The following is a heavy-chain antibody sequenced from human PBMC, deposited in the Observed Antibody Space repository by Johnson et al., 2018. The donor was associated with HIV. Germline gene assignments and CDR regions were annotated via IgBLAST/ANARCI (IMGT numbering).Heavy chain of an antibody. V-gene: IGHV3-30*04. D-gene: IGHD2-21*01. CDR2: ISYDGSNK. J-gene: IGHJ3*02. Sequence: QVQLVESGGDVVQPERSLRLSCATSGFTFSRFAMHWVRQAPGKGLEWVAVISYDGSNKYYADSVKGRFTISRDNSKNTLSLRMNRLRAEDTAVYYCARAGVVFSTASHDAFDIWGQGTMVTVSS. CDR1: GFTFSRFA. CDR3: ARAGVVFSTASHDAFDI.